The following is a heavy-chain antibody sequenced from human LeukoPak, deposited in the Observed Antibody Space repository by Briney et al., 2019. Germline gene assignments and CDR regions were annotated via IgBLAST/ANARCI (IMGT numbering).Heavy chain of an antibody. CDR2: INHSGST. J-gene: IGHJ5*02. V-gene: IGHV4-34*01. CDR3: ARADDCSGGSCWFDP. Sequence: PSETLSLTCAVYGGSFSGYYWSWIRQPPGKGLEWIGEINHSGSTNYNTPLKSRVTISAAQSKNKFFLKLSSVTAADTAVYYCARADDCSGGSCWFDPWGQGTLATVSS. D-gene: IGHD2-15*01. CDR1: GGSFSGYY.